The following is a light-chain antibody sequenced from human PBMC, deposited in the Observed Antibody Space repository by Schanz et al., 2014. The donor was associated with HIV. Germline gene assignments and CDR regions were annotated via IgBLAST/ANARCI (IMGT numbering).Light chain of an antibody. Sequence: DIQMTQSPSSLSGSVGDRVTITCRASQSIDGHLNWYQQRPGKAPKLVISGVSALQRGVPSRFTGSGSGTDFTLTIASLQPEDVATYFCQSYNNAPLTFGGGTKVEIK. CDR2: GVS. J-gene: IGKJ4*01. V-gene: IGKV1-39*01. CDR1: QSIDGH. CDR3: QSYNNAPLT.